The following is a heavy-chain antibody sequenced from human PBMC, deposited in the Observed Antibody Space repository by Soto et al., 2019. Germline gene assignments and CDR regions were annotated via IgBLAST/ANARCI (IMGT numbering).Heavy chain of an antibody. Sequence: LSLTCTVSGGSISSYYWSWIRQPPGKGLEWIGYIYYSGSTNYNPSLKSRVTISVDTSKNQFSLKLSSVTAADTAVYYCARLGYCSGGSCYENWFDPWGQGTLVTVSS. CDR2: IYYSGST. CDR3: ARLGYCSGGSCYENWFDP. D-gene: IGHD2-15*01. J-gene: IGHJ5*02. V-gene: IGHV4-59*01. CDR1: GGSISSYY.